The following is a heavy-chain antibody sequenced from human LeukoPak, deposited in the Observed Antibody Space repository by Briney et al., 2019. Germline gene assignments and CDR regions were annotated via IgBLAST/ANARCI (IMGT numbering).Heavy chain of an antibody. CDR1: GFTFSSYA. V-gene: IGHV3-30-3*01. Sequence: PGGSLRLSCAASGFTFSSYAMHWVRQAPGKGLEWVAVISYDGSNKYYADSVKGRFTISRDNSKNTLYLQMNSLRAEDTAVYYCARDGGNFHDLYYYCYYGMDVWGQGTTVTVSS. D-gene: IGHD4-23*01. CDR3: ARDGGNFHDLYYYCYYGMDV. CDR2: ISYDGSNK. J-gene: IGHJ6*02.